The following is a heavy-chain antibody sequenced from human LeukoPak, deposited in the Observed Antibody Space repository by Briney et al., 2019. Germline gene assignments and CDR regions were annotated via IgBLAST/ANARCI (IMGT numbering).Heavy chain of an antibody. Sequence: GGSLRLSCAASGFTVSSNYMSWVRQAPGKGLEWVSVIYSGGSTYYADSVKGRFTISRDNSKNTLYLQMNSLRAEDTAVYYCARGGSSGYYHWFDPWGQGTLVTVSS. CDR3: ARGGSSGYYHWFDP. V-gene: IGHV3-66*01. J-gene: IGHJ5*02. D-gene: IGHD3-22*01. CDR2: IYSGGST. CDR1: GFTVSSNY.